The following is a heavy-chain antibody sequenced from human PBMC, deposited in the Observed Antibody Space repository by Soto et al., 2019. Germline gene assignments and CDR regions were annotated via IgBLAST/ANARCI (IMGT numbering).Heavy chain of an antibody. CDR1: GFTISDHY. CDR3: TRYYFGSGGYYQGALDI. Sequence: GGSLRLSCSASGFTISDHYMDWVRQAPGKGLEWVGRTRNKANLYTTAYAASVKGRFTIARDNSKNSLYLQLDSLKTEDTALYYCTRYYFGSGGYYQGALDIRGQGTMVTVSS. V-gene: IGHV3-72*01. D-gene: IGHD3-22*01. J-gene: IGHJ3*02. CDR2: TRNKANLYTT.